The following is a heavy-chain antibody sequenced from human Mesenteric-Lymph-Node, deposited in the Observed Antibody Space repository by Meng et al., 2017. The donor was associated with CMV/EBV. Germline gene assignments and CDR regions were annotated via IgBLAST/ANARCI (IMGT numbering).Heavy chain of an antibody. CDR3: ATLSPAGSFYTFDV. V-gene: IGHV1-18*01. D-gene: IGHD2/OR15-2a*01. Sequence: ASVKVSCKASGYTFTSYAISWVRQAPGQGLEWMGWISAYNGNTDYAQKVQGRVTMTADTSTSAAYMELRSLRSDDTAVYYCATLSPAGSFYTFDVWGQGTMVTVSS. CDR2: ISAYNGNT. J-gene: IGHJ3*01. CDR1: GYTFTSYA.